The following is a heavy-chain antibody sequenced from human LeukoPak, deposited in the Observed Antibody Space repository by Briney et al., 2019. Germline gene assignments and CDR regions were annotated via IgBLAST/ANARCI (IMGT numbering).Heavy chain of an antibody. CDR3: ARGGYTYDI. V-gene: IGHV3-23*01. Sequence: GGSLRLSCAASGFTFSSYGMSWVRQAPGKGLEWVSAISGSGGSTYYADSVKGRFTISRDNAKNSLYLQMNSLRGEDTAVYYCARGGYTYDIWGQGTQVTVSS. J-gene: IGHJ4*02. D-gene: IGHD5-18*01. CDR1: GFTFSSYG. CDR2: ISGSGGST.